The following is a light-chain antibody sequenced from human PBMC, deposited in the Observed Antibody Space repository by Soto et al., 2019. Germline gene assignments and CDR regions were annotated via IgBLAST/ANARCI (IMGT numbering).Light chain of an antibody. Sequence: DIQMTQSPSSLSAVVGDRVSITCRSSQGIATYSNWYQQKPGKAPRPLIYTASTLESGVPSRFSGNGSVTDFTLTISSVQPEDFATYYCQHSFNTPPYTFGQGTKVEI. CDR1: QGIATY. J-gene: IGKJ2*01. V-gene: IGKV1-39*01. CDR3: QHSFNTPPYT. CDR2: TAS.